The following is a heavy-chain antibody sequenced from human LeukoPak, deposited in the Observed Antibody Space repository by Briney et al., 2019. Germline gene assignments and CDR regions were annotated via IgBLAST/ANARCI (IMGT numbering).Heavy chain of an antibody. Sequence: SETLSLTCTVCGGSISSSSYYWGWIRQPPGKGLEWIGSIYYSGSTYYNPSLKSRVTISVDTSKNQFSQKLSSVTAADTAVYYCARQRTGGRYFDYWGQGTLVTVSS. CDR2: IYYSGST. J-gene: IGHJ4*02. D-gene: IGHD1-14*01. V-gene: IGHV4-39*01. CDR3: ARQRTGGRYFDY. CDR1: GGSISSSSYY.